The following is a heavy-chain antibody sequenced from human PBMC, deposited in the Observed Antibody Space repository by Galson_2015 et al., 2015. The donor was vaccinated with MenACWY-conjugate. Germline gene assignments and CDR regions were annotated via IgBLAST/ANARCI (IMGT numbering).Heavy chain of an antibody. CDR3: ARELSLVAVGVTPGWFDT. Sequence: SLRLSCAASGFAFSDYYMSWIRQTPGKGLEWLSYISGAGHTMYYADSVKGRFTISRDNAKESLYLQMNNLRADDTAIYYCARELSLVAVGVTPGWFDTWGQGILVTVSS. CDR2: ISGAGHTM. CDR1: GFAFSDYY. J-gene: IGHJ5*02. D-gene: IGHD2-15*01. V-gene: IGHV3-11*01.